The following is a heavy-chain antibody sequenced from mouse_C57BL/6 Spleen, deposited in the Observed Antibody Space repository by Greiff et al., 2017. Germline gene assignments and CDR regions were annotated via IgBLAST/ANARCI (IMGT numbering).Heavy chain of an antibody. J-gene: IGHJ2*01. CDR1: GFTFSSYA. CDR2: ISDGGSYT. D-gene: IGHD2-2*01. V-gene: IGHV5-4*03. Sequence: DVKLVESGGGLVKPGGSLKLSCAASGFTFSSYAMSWVRQTPEKRLEWVATISDGGSYTYYPDNVKGRFTISRDNAKNNLYLQMSHLKSEDTAMYYCARVSTMVTGGFDYWGQGTTLTVSS. CDR3: ARVSTMVTGGFDY.